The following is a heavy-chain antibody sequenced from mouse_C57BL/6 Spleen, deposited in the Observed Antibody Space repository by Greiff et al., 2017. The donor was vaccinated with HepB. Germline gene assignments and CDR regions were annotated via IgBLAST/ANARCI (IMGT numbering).Heavy chain of an antibody. V-gene: IGHV1-82*01. CDR1: GYAFSSSW. J-gene: IGHJ2*01. Sequence: QVQLQQSGPELVKPGASVKISCKASGYAFSSSWMNWVKQRPGKGLEWIGRIYPGDGDTNYNGKLKGKARLTADKSSSTAYMQISSLTSEDSAVYFCAREGGDGNYVGYWGQGTTLTVSS. D-gene: IGHD2-3*01. CDR3: AREGGDGNYVGY. CDR2: IYPGDGDT.